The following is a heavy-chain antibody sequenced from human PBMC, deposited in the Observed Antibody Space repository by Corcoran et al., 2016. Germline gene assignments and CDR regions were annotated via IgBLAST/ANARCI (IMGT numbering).Heavy chain of an antibody. D-gene: IGHD3-22*01. CDR3: ARLGEGSRGYVLRGAFDI. V-gene: IGHV2-70*01. CDR1: GFSLSTSGMC. Sequence: QVTLRESGPALVKPTQTLTLTCTFSGFSLSTSGMCVSWIRQPPGKALEWLALIDWDDVKYYSTSLKTRLTISKDTSKNQVVLTLNNMDPVDTATYSCARLGEGSRGYVLRGAFDIWVQGTMFTVSS. J-gene: IGHJ3*02. CDR2: IDWDDVK.